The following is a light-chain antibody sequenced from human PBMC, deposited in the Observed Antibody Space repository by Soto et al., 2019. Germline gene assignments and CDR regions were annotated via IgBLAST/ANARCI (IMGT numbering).Light chain of an antibody. CDR1: SSDVGGYNY. J-gene: IGLJ1*01. CDR2: DVS. CDR3: SSYTSSSTHYV. Sequence: QSVLTQPASVSGSPGQSFTISCTGTSSDVGGYNYVSWYQQHPGKAPKLMIYDVSNRPSGVSNRFSGSKSGNTASLTISGLQAEDEADYYCSSYTSSSTHYVFGTGTKVTVL. V-gene: IGLV2-14*01.